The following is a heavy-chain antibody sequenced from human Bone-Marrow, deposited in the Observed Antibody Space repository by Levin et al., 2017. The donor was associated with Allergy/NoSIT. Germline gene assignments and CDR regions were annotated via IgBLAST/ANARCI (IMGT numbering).Heavy chain of an antibody. J-gene: IGHJ4*02. D-gene: IGHD6-19*01. CDR2: ISYDGSNK. V-gene: IGHV3-30*04. Sequence: SCAASGFTFSSYAMHWVRQAPGKGLEWVAVISYDGSNKYYADSVKGRFTISRDNSKNTLYLQMNSLRAEDTAVYYCARVSKGYSSGPAEFDYWGQGTLVTVSS. CDR1: GFTFSSYA. CDR3: ARVSKGYSSGPAEFDY.